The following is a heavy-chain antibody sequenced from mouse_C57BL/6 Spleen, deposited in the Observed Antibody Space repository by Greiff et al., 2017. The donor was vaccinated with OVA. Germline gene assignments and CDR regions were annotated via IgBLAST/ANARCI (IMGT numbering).Heavy chain of an antibody. CDR3: ANDGYYVGFAY. D-gene: IGHD2-3*01. Sequence: EVNLVESGGGLVKPGGSLKLSCAASGFTFSDYGMHWVRQAPEKGLEWVAYISSGSSTIYYADTVKGRFTISRDNAKNTLFLQMTSLRSEDTAMYYCANDGYYVGFAYWGQGTLVTVSA. CDR1: GFTFSDYG. V-gene: IGHV5-17*01. CDR2: ISSGSSTI. J-gene: IGHJ3*01.